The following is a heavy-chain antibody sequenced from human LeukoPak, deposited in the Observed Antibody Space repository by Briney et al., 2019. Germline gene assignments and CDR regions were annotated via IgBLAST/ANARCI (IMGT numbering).Heavy chain of an antibody. V-gene: IGHV1-46*01. D-gene: IGHD6-25*01. CDR3: AREPAAGYNWFDP. CDR2: INPSTGST. J-gene: IGHJ5*02. CDR1: GYTFTSCN. Sequence: EASVKVSCXASGYTFTSCNMHWVRQAPGQGLEWMGIINPSTGSTTCAQKFQDRVTMTRGTSTSTVYMELSSLRSEDTAVYYCAREPAAGYNWFDPWGQGTLVTVSS.